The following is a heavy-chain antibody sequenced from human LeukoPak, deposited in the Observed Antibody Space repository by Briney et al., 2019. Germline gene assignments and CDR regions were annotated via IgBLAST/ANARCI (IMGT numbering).Heavy chain of an antibody. D-gene: IGHD2-2*01. CDR3: ARAPAAIYWFDP. V-gene: IGHV1-2*02. Sequence: GSVKVSCKASGYTFTGYYMHWVRQAPGQGLEWMGWINPNSGGTNYAQKFQGRVTMTRDTSISTAYMELSRLRADDTAVYYCARAPAAIYWFDPWGQGTLVTVSS. J-gene: IGHJ5*02. CDR2: INPNSGGT. CDR1: GYTFTGYY.